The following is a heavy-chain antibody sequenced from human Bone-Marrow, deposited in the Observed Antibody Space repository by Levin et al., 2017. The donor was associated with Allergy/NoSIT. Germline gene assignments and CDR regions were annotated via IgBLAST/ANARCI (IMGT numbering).Heavy chain of an antibody. CDR3: ARGPYCSGATCYSQWFDP. CDR1: GYTFTSYG. J-gene: IGHJ5*02. Sequence: PGGSLRLSCKASGYTFTSYGISWVRRAPGQGLEWMGWISVYNGNTNYAQKVQGRVTMTTDTSTSIAYMELRSLRSDDTAVYYCARGPYCSGATCYSQWFDPWGQGTLVTVSS. V-gene: IGHV1-18*01. D-gene: IGHD2-15*01. CDR2: ISVYNGNT.